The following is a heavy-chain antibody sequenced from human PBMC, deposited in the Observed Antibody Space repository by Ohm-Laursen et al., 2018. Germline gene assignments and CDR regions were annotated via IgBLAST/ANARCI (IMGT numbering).Heavy chain of an antibody. J-gene: IGHJ4*02. Sequence: KLQGRVTMTTDTSTSTAYMELSRLRSDDTAVYYCAREVIDKAAAGTAFDYWGQGTLVTVSS. V-gene: IGHV1-18*01. D-gene: IGHD6-13*01. CDR3: AREVIDKAAAGTAFDY.